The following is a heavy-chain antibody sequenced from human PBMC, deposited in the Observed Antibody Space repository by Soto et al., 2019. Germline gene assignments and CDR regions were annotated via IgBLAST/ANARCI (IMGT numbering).Heavy chain of an antibody. CDR2: IYYSGST. CDR3: ARRGSGSWYFDY. D-gene: IGHD6-13*01. V-gene: IGHV4-39*01. CDR1: GGSISTNSYY. J-gene: IGHJ4*02. Sequence: QLQLQESGPGLVKPSDTLSLTCTVSGGSISTNSYYWGWIRQPPGKGLEWIGSIYYSGSTFYNPSLKSRVTISVDTSKNQCSLKLSSVTAADTAVFFCARRGSGSWYFDYWGQGTLVTVSS.